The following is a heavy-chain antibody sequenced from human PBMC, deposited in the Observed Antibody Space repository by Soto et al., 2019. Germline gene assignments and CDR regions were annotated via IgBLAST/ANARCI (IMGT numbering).Heavy chain of an antibody. D-gene: IGHD6-6*01. CDR1: GYTFTSYG. CDR2: ISAYNGNT. V-gene: IGHV1-18*04. J-gene: IGHJ4*02. CDR3: ARVYCGSSSSESY. Sequence: QVQLVQSGAEVKKPGASVKVSCKASGYTFTSYGISWVRQAPGQGLEWMGWISAYNGNTNYAQKLQGRVTMTTDTSTSKAYMELRSLRFDGTAVYYFARVYCGSSSSESYWGQGTLVTVSS.